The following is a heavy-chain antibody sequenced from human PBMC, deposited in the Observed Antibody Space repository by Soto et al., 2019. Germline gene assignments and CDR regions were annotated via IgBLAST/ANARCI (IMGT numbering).Heavy chain of an antibody. D-gene: IGHD3-10*01. V-gene: IGHV3-48*02. CDR3: ARAVTWGLDV. Sequence: EVQLVESGGGLVQPGGSLRLSCAASGFTFSLYSMSWVRQAPGKGLEWVSYISRSSTGIHYADSVKGRFTISRDHATNSMHLQMNRLRDGDTAVYYCARAVTWGLDVWGQGTTVSISS. CDR1: GFTFSLYS. J-gene: IGHJ6*02. CDR2: ISRSSTGI.